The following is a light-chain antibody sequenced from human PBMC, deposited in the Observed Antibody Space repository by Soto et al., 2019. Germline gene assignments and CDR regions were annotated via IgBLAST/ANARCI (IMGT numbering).Light chain of an antibody. V-gene: IGKV1-39*01. CDR3: QHYHSVPWT. Sequence: DIQMTQSPSSLSASVGDRVTISCRASQSINNYLNWYQQRPGEAPKVLIYTASNLQSGVPSRFSGSGSGTDVTLTISRLQHEDFATYYCQHYHSVPWTFGQGTKVEIK. CDR2: TAS. CDR1: QSINNY. J-gene: IGKJ1*01.